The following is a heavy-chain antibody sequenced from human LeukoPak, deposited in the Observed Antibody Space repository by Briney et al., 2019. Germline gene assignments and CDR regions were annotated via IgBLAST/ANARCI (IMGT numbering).Heavy chain of an antibody. CDR2: INPNSGGT. D-gene: IGHD3-22*01. J-gene: IGHJ5*02. V-gene: IGHV1-2*06. Sequence: ASVKVSCKASGYTFTGFYMHWVRQAPGQGLEWMGRINPNSGGTNYAQKFQGRVTMTRDTSISTAYMELSRLRSDDTAVYYCARTYYYDSSGYYSSGWFDPWGQGTLVTVSS. CDR3: ARTYYYDSSGYYSSGWFDP. CDR1: GYTFTGFY.